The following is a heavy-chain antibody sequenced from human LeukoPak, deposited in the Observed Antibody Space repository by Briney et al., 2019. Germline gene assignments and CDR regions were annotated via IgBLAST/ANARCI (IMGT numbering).Heavy chain of an antibody. J-gene: IGHJ4*02. Sequence: GGSLRLSCAASGFTFSSYGITWVRQAPGKGLEWVSYISSSSSTMYYADSVKGRFTISRDNAKNSLYLQMNSLRAEDTAVYYCARGRTHGDYWGQGTLVTVSS. D-gene: IGHD3-10*01. CDR2: ISSSSSTM. CDR1: GFTFSSYG. CDR3: ARGRTHGDY. V-gene: IGHV3-48*01.